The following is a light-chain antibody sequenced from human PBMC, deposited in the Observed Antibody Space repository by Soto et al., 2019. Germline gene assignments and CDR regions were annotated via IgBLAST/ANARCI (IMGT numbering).Light chain of an antibody. CDR3: CSYAGSSTLM. V-gene: IGLV2-23*02. CDR2: EVT. J-gene: IGLJ3*02. Sequence: QSALTQPASVSGSPGQSINISCTGTSSDVGTFDVVSWYQQHPGKAPKLMIYEVTKRPSGFSNRFSGSKSGNTASLTISGLQAEDEADYYCCSYAGSSTLMFGGGTKLTVL. CDR1: SSDVGTFDV.